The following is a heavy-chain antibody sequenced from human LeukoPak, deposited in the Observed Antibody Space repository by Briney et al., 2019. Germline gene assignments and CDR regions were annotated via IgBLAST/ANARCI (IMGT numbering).Heavy chain of an antibody. CDR1: GFTFSTYV. V-gene: IGHV3-23*01. CDR2: ILESGART. Sequence: GGSLRLSCAASGFTFSTYVMTWFRQAPGRGLEWVASILESGARTYYPDSVKGRFTISRDNSKNSLYLQMNSLRAEDTALYYCAKGAIPDYYYYGMDVWGQGTTVTVSS. CDR3: AKGAIPDYYYYGMDV. J-gene: IGHJ6*02.